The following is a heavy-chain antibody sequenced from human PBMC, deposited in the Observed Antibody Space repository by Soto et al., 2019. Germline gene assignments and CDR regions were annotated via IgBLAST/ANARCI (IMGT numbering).Heavy chain of an antibody. CDR3: ARDAARAVAAGDAFDI. Sequence: QVQLVQSGAEVKKPGASVKISCRASGYPFTTYAIHWVRQAPGQRLEWMGWIKPGNGATKYSQNFQGRVTITSDTSAATADLELSSLRSEDTAVYFCARDAARAVAAGDAFDIWGQGTMVTVSS. CDR2: IKPGNGAT. J-gene: IGHJ3*02. D-gene: IGHD6-19*01. CDR1: GYPFTTYA. V-gene: IGHV1-3*01.